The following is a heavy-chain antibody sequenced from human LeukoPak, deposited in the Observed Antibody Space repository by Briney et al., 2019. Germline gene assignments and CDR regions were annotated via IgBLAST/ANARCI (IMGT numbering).Heavy chain of an antibody. V-gene: IGHV4-59*01. Sequence: PSETLSLTCTVSGGSISSYYWSWIRQPPGKGLEWIGYIYYSGSTNYNPSLKSRVTISVDTSKNQFSLKLSSVTAADTAVYYCARGAACSGGSCYLGYYYYGMDVWGQGTTVTVSS. CDR3: ARGAACSGGSCYLGYYYYGMDV. D-gene: IGHD2-15*01. CDR1: GGSISSYY. J-gene: IGHJ6*02. CDR2: IYYSGST.